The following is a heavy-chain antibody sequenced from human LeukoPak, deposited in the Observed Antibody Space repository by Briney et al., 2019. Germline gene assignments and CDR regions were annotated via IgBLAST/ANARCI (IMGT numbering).Heavy chain of an antibody. CDR2: IYYSGST. V-gene: IGHV4-39*01. J-gene: IGHJ5*02. Sequence: SETLSLTCTVSGGSISSSSYYWGWIRQPPGKGLEWIGSIYYSGSTYYNPSLKSRVTISVDTSKNQFSLKLSSVTAADTAVYYCARSLVWFDPWGQGTLVTVSS. D-gene: IGHD3-16*01. CDR1: GGSISSSSYY. CDR3: ARSLVWFDP.